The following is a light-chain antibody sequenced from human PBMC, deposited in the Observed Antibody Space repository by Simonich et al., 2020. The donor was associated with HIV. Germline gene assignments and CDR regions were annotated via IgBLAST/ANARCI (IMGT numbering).Light chain of an antibody. V-gene: IGKV3-15*01. CDR1: QSVLSD. CDR2: GAS. Sequence: EIVRTQSPATLSVSPGERATLSCRASQSVLSDLARYQKKPGQAPRLLIYGASTRATGSPARFSGSGSGTDFTLTINSLQSEDFALYYCQQYRKLWTFGQGTKVEIK. J-gene: IGKJ1*01. CDR3: QQYRKLWT.